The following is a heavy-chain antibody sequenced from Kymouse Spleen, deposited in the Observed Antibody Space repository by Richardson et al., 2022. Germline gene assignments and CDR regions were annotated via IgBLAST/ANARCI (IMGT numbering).Heavy chain of an antibody. CDR3: ARDGPYNWNYEGYYYGSGSPFDY. CDR1: GFTFSSYG. Sequence: QVQLVESGGGVVQPGRSLRLSCAASGFTFSSYGMHWVRQAPGKGLEWVAVIWYDGSNKYYADSVKGRFTISRDNSKNTLYLQMNSLRAEDTAVYYCARDGPYNWNYEGYYYGSGSPFDYWGQGTLVTVSS. CDR2: IWYDGSNK. V-gene: IGHV3-33*01. D-gene: IGHD3-10*01. J-gene: IGHJ4*02.